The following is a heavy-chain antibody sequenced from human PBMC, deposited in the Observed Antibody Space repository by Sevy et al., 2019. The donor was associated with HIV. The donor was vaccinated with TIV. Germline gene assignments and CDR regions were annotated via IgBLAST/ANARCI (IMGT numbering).Heavy chain of an antibody. CDR2: ISYDGSNK. CDR1: GFTFSSYA. V-gene: IGHV3-30-3*01. Sequence: GGSLRLSCAASGFTFSSYAMHWVRQAPGKGLEWVADISYDGSNKYYADSVKGRFTISRDNSKNTLYLQMNSLRAEDTAVYYCARDRQKRITMVRGVKGPLDYWGQGTLVTVSS. D-gene: IGHD3-10*01. CDR3: ARDRQKRITMVRGVKGPLDY. J-gene: IGHJ4*02.